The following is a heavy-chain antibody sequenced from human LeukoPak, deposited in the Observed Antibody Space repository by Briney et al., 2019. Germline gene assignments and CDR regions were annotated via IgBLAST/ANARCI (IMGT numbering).Heavy chain of an antibody. V-gene: IGHV4-59*01. Sequence: PSETLSLTCTVSGDSISIYYWSWIRQPTRKRLEWIGYIYYTGSTTYNPSLKSRLTISIDTSKNQFSLNLISLTAADTAVYYCARGRGDSRGTSFDSWGQGTLVTVSS. D-gene: IGHD3-22*01. CDR1: GDSISIYY. J-gene: IGHJ4*02. CDR3: ARGRGDSRGTSFDS. CDR2: IYYTGST.